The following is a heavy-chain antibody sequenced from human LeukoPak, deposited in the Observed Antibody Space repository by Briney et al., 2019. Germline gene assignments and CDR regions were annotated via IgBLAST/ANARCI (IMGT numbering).Heavy chain of an antibody. CDR1: GYTFTGYY. CDR2: IIPNNGGT. Sequence: GASVKVSCKASGYTFTGYYMHWVRQAPGQGLVWMGWIIPNNGGTNYAQQFQGRVTMTRDTSISTAFMELSRLTSDDTAIYYCARANQNYFDYWGQGTLVTVSS. V-gene: IGHV1-2*02. J-gene: IGHJ4*02. D-gene: IGHD1-14*01. CDR3: ARANQNYFDY.